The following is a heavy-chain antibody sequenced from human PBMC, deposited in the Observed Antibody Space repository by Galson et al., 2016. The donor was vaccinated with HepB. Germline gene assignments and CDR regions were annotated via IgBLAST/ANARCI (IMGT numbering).Heavy chain of an antibody. CDR1: GGSVISDSYY. CDR3: ARDQNGSYLAY. V-gene: IGHV4-61*01. J-gene: IGHJ4*02. Sequence: ETLSLTCTVSGGSVISDSYYWSWIRQPPGKGLEWIGFIQYSGNTNCNPSLRGRVTISIDTSKNQFSLKVNSVTAADTAVYYCARDQNGSYLAYWGLGALVAVSS. CDR2: IQYSGNT. D-gene: IGHD1-26*01.